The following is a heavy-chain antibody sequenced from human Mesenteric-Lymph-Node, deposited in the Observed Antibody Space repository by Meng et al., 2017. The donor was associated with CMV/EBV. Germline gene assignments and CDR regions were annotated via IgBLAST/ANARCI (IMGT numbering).Heavy chain of an antibody. V-gene: IGHV3-23*01. CDR2: ISGSGGST. CDR1: GFTFSSYA. CDR3: ATVDTTGRYSDH. Sequence: GESLKISCAASGFTFSSYAMSWVRQAPGKGLEWVSAISGSGGSTYYADSVKGRFAMSRDNPKNTLYLEMNSLRAEDTAIYFCATVDTTGRYSDHWGQGTLVTVSS. J-gene: IGHJ4*02. D-gene: IGHD6-19*01.